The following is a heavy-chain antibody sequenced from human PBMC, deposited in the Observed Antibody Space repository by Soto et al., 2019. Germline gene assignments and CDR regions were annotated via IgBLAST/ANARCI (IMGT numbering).Heavy chain of an antibody. J-gene: IGHJ4*02. CDR2: IGTTGDT. CDR3: ARAIGPTLFDY. V-gene: IGHV3-13*04. CDR1: GFTFSSYD. D-gene: IGHD3-22*01. Sequence: HPGGSLRLSCSASGFTFSSYDMHWVRQGTGKGQEWVSAIGTTGDTYYAGSVKGRFTISRENAKNSLYLQMNSLRAGDTAIYFCARAIGPTLFDYWGQGTLVTVSS.